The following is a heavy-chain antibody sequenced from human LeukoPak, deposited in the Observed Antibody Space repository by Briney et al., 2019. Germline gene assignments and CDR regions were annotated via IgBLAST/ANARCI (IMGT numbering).Heavy chain of an antibody. V-gene: IGHV3-48*03. CDR3: ARTHQSQNYYGSGSYARYFDY. J-gene: IGHJ4*02. D-gene: IGHD3-10*01. CDR2: ISSRRSTI. CDR1: GFTFSSYE. Sequence: GGSLRLSCAASGFTFSSYEMNWVRQAPGKGLEWVSYISSRRSTIYYADSGKGRFTISRDNAKNSLYLQMNSLRAEDTAVYYCARTHQSQNYYGSGSYARYFDYWGQGTLVTVSS.